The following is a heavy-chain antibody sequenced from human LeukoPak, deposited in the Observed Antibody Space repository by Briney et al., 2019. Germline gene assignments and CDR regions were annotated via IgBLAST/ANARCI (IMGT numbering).Heavy chain of an antibody. V-gene: IGHV1-69*05. CDR2: IIPIFGTA. J-gene: IGHJ4*02. D-gene: IGHD5-12*01. Sequence: SVKVSCKASGGTFSSYAISWVRQAPGQGLEWMGGIIPIFGTANYAQKFQGRVTMTRDTSTSTVYMELSSLRSEDTAVYYCARDAGYSGYDLPDYWGQGTLVTVSS. CDR3: ARDAGYSGYDLPDY. CDR1: GGTFSSYA.